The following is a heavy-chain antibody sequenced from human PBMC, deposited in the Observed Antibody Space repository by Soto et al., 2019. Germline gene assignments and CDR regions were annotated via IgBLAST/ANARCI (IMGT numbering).Heavy chain of an antibody. J-gene: IGHJ6*02. V-gene: IGHV3-7*04. CDR2: IKQDGSEK. CDR1: GFTFSSYW. D-gene: IGHD3-9*01. CDR3: AREVRYFDWLPPPYGMDV. Sequence: EVQLVESGGGLVQPGGSLRLSCAASGFTFSSYWMSWVRQAPGKGLEWVANIKQDGSEKYYVDSVKGRFTISRDNAKNSLYLQMNSLRAEDTAVYYCAREVRYFDWLPPPYGMDVWGQGTTVTVPS.